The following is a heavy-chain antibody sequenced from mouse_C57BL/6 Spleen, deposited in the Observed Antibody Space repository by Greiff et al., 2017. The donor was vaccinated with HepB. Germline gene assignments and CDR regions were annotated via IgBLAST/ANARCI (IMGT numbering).Heavy chain of an antibody. Sequence: DVMLVESGGDLVKPGGSLKLSCAASGFTFSSYGMSWVRQTPDKRLEWVATISSGGSYTYYPDSVKGRFTISRDNAKNTRYLQLSSLKSEDTAMYYCASGSSYDYWGQGTTLTVSS. CDR1: GFTFSSYG. CDR3: ASGSSYDY. CDR2: ISSGGSYT. J-gene: IGHJ2*01. V-gene: IGHV5-6*02. D-gene: IGHD1-1*01.